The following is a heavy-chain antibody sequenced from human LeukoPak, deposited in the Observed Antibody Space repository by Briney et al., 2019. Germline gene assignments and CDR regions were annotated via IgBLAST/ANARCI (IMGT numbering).Heavy chain of an antibody. V-gene: IGHV3-73*01. CDR2: IRSKANSYAT. J-gene: IGHJ5*02. CDR1: GFTFSDSA. D-gene: IGHD2-15*01. Sequence: GGSLRLSCAASGFTFSDSAMHWVRQASGKGLEWVGRIRSKANSYATAYAASVKGRFTISRDDSKNTAYLQMNSLKTEDTAIYYCTSTPVVVDTAWGQGTLVTVSS. CDR3: TSTPVVVDTA.